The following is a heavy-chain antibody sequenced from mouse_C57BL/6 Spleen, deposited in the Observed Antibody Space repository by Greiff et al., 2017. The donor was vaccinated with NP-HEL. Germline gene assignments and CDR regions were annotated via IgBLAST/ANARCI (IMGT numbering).Heavy chain of an antibody. CDR2: ISDGGSYT. Sequence: EVKLMESGGGLVKPGGSLKLSCAASGFTFSSYAMSWVRQTPEKRLEWVATISDGGSYTYYPDNVKGRFTISRDNAKNNLYLQMSHLKSEDTAMYYCARDPLGHGQDAMDYWGQGTSVTVSS. V-gene: IGHV5-4*01. CDR1: GFTFSSYA. D-gene: IGHD4-1*01. CDR3: ARDPLGHGQDAMDY. J-gene: IGHJ4*01.